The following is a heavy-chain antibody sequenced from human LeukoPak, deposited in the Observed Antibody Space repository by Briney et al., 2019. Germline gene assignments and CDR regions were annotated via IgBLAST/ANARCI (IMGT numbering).Heavy chain of an antibody. CDR3: ARWSSSWSIDPAEYFQH. D-gene: IGHD6-13*01. J-gene: IGHJ1*01. CDR1: GFTFSSYS. V-gene: IGHV3-21*01. CDR2: ISSSSSYI. Sequence: PGGSLRLSCAASGFTFSSYSMNWVRQAPGKGLEWVSSISSSSSYIYCADSVKGRFTISRDNAKNSLYLQMSSLRAEDTAVYYCARWSSSWSIDPAEYFQHWGQGTLVTVSS.